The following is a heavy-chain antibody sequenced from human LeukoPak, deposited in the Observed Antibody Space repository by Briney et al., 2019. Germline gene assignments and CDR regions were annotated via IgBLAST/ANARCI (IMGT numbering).Heavy chain of an antibody. CDR3: AKGWFGELLSDY. D-gene: IGHD3-10*01. J-gene: IGHJ4*02. CDR1: GCTFSSYG. V-gene: IGHV3-23*01. Sequence: GGSLRLSCAASGCTFSSYGMSWVRQAPGKGLEWVSAISGSGGSTYYADSVKGRFTISRDNSKNTLYLQMNSLRAEDTAVYYCAKGWFGELLSDYWGQGTLVTVSS. CDR2: ISGSGGST.